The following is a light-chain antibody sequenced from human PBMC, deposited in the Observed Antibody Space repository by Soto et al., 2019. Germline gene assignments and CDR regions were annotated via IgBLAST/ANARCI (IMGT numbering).Light chain of an antibody. V-gene: IGKV1-9*01. CDR1: QGISSY. CDR3: QQFKSYPRT. Sequence: DIQLTQSPSFLSASVGDRVTITCRASQGISSYLAWYQQKPGKVPKVLIYAASTLQSGVPSRFSGSGSGTEFILTLCSLQPEDFATYYCQQFKSYPRTFGQGTKLEIK. J-gene: IGKJ2*01. CDR2: AAS.